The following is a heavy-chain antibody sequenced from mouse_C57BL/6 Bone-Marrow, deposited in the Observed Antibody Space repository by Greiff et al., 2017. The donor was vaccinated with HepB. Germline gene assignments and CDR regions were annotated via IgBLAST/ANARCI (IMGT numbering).Heavy chain of an antibody. V-gene: IGHV1-15*01. CDR2: IDPETGGT. CDR1: GYTFTDYE. J-gene: IGHJ4*01. CDR3: TRGDYAMDY. Sequence: QVQLQQSGAELVRPGASVMLSCKASGYTFTDYEMHWVKQTPVHGLEWIGAIDPETGGTAYNQKFKGKAILTADKSSSTAYMELRSLTSEDSAVYFCTRGDYAMDYWGQGTSVTVSS.